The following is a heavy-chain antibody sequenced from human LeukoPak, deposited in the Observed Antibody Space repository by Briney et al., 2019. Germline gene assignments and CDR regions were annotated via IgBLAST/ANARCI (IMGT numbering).Heavy chain of an antibody. V-gene: IGHV3-11*01. D-gene: IGHD3-16*02. CDR2: ISRSCSPI. Sequence: GRSLRLSCAVSVFTFSEYYVSCVPGAPGKALVGGSDISRSCSPIYYAASVKGRFTISTDNAKNSLYLQMNSLRAEDTAVYYCARWKGNYDYVWGSYLSYWGQGTLVTVSS. CDR3: ARWKGNYDYVWGSYLSY. J-gene: IGHJ4*02. CDR1: VFTFSEYY.